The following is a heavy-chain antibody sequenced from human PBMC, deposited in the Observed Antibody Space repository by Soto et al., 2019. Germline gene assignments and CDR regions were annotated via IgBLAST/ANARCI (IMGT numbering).Heavy chain of an antibody. CDR2: IIPIFDTT. CDR1: GGTFSSDV. D-gene: IGHD3-3*01. Sequence: SVKVSCKASGGTFSSDVISWVRQAPGQGLEWMGGIIPIFDTTDYAQKFQGRVAQNFQGRITITADKSTSTAYMELSSLRSEDTAVYYCARGSTPSITILGVIIAPYYYYDMDVWGQGTTVTVSS. J-gene: IGHJ6*02. CDR3: ARGSTPSITILGVIIAPYYYYDMDV. V-gene: IGHV1-69*06.